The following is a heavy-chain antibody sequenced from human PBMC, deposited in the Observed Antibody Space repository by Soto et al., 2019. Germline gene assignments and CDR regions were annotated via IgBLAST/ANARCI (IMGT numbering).Heavy chain of an antibody. D-gene: IGHD3-9*01. CDR2: INPSGGST. CDR3: ALTYYDILTGSYSYYGMDV. J-gene: IGHJ6*01. V-gene: IGHV1-46*03. Sequence: ASVKVSCKASGYTFTSYYMHWVRQAPGRGLEWMGIINPSGGSTSYAQKFQGRVTMTRDTSTSTVYMELSSLRSEDTAVYYCALTYYDILTGSYSYYGMDVWGQGTTVTVSS. CDR1: GYTFTSYY.